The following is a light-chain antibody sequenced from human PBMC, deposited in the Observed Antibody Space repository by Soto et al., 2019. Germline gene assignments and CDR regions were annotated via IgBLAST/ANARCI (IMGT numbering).Light chain of an antibody. CDR3: QSYDISLHNYV. J-gene: IGLJ1*01. Sequence: QSVLTXPPSVSGAPGQRVSISCTGSTSNIGAPYDVHWYQHLPGAAPKLLIYGDNNRPSGVPDRFSGSKSGTSASLAITSLQAEDEADYYCQSYDISLHNYVFGTGTKVTVL. CDR1: TSNIGAPYD. CDR2: GDN. V-gene: IGLV1-40*01.